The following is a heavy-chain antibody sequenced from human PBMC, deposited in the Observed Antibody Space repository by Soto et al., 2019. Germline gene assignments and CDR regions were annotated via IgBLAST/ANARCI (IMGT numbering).Heavy chain of an antibody. CDR3: ARGTGTHYYYYGMDV. CDR1: GYTFTGYY. Sequence: ASVKVSCKASGYTFTGYYMHWVRQAPGQGLEWMGWISAYNGNTNYAQKLQGRVTMTTDTSTSTAYMELRSLRSDDTAVYYCARGTGTHYYYYGMDVWGQGTTVTVSS. J-gene: IGHJ6*02. V-gene: IGHV1-18*04. CDR2: ISAYNGNT. D-gene: IGHD1-1*01.